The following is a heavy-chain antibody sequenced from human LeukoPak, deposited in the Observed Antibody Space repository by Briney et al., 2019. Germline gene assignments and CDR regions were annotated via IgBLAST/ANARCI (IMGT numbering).Heavy chain of an antibody. CDR1: GFTFSSYE. CDR3: ARDVSSNWYSFNF. J-gene: IGHJ4*02. Sequence: PGGSLRLSCAASGFTFSSYEMNWVRQAPGKGLEWVSYISSSGSTIYYADSVKGRFSISRDNAKNSLFLQMNSLRAEDTALYYCARDVSSNWYSFNFWGQGTLVTVSS. CDR2: ISSSGSTI. D-gene: IGHD6-13*01. V-gene: IGHV3-48*03.